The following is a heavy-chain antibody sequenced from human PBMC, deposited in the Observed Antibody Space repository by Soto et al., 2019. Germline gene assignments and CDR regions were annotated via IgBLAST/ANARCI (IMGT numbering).Heavy chain of an antibody. Sequence: ASVKVSCKASGYTFTGYYMHWVRQAPGQGLEWMGWINPKSGGTNYAQKFQGRVTLTRDTSISTAYLEVSRLRSDDTAVYYCARDQSPDTDMVFYDYNGMDVWGQGTTVTVSS. J-gene: IGHJ6*02. CDR2: INPKSGGT. CDR1: GYTFTGYY. V-gene: IGHV1-2*02. CDR3: ARDQSPDTDMVFYDYNGMDV. D-gene: IGHD5-18*01.